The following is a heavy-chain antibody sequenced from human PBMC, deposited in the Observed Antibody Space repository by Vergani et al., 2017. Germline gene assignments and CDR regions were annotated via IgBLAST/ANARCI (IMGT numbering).Heavy chain of an antibody. CDR2: ISAYNGDT. D-gene: IGHD1-1*01. J-gene: IGHJ4*02. CDR3: ARDRSNSGGQHPNDDY. CDR1: GGTFSNNA. V-gene: IGHV1-18*01. Sequence: QVQLVQSGAEVKKPGSSMKVSCKASGGTFSNNAITWLRQAPGQGLEWMGWISAYNGDTFYAQKVQGRVTLTTDTPTSTAYMELRSLRSDDTAMYYCARDRSNSGGQHPNDDYWGQGTPVTVSS.